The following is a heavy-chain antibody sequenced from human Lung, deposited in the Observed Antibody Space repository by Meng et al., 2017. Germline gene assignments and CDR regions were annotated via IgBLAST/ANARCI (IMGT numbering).Heavy chain of an antibody. J-gene: IGHJ4*02. CDR3: ARGPTTMAHDFDY. Sequence: QVQLPPWCVGLLKPSETLSLTCVVSGGSFSDYYWSWIRQPPGKGLEWIGEINHSGSTNYNPSLESRATISVDTSQNNLSLKLSSVTAADSAVYYCARGPTTMAHDFDYWGQGTLVTVSS. V-gene: IGHV4-34*01. CDR2: INHSGST. D-gene: IGHD4-11*01. CDR1: GGSFSDYY.